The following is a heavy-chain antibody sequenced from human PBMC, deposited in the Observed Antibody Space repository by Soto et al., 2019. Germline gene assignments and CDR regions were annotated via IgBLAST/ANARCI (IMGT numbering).Heavy chain of an antibody. J-gene: IGHJ6*02. Sequence: SVKVSCKASGGTFSSYAISWVRQAPGQGLEWMGGIIPIFGTANYAQKFQGRVTITADKSTSTAYMELSSLRSEDTAVYYCARSAGSITMIVVVSDYYYGMDVWGQGTTVTVSS. CDR2: IIPIFGTA. D-gene: IGHD3-22*01. V-gene: IGHV1-69*06. CDR1: GGTFSSYA. CDR3: ARSAGSITMIVVVSDYYYGMDV.